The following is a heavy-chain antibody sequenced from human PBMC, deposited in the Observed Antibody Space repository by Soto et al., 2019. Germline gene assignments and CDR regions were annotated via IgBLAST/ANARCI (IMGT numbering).Heavy chain of an antibody. J-gene: IGHJ1*01. CDR3: AKEDRVDDYSNFYSEYFQH. CDR1: GFTFSSYG. V-gene: IGHV3-30*18. D-gene: IGHD4-4*01. Sequence: QVQLVESGGGVVQPGRSLRLSCAASGFTFSSYGMHWVRQAPGKGLEWVAVISYDGSNKYYADSVKGRFTISRDNSKNTLYLQMNSLRAEDTAVYYCAKEDRVDDYSNFYSEYFQHWGQGTRVTVSS. CDR2: ISYDGSNK.